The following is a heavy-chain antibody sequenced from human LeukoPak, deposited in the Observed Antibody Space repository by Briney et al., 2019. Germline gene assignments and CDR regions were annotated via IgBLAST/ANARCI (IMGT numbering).Heavy chain of an antibody. CDR1: GFTFSSYW. CDR3: ARGIIAAAGYYYFDY. J-gene: IGHJ4*02. V-gene: IGHV3-7*04. Sequence: PGGSLRLSCAASGFTFSSYWMSWVRQAPGKGLEWVANIKQDGSEKYYVDSVKGRFTISRDNAKNSLYLQMNSLRAEYTAVYYCARGIIAAAGYYYFDYWGQGTQVTVSS. CDR2: IKQDGSEK. D-gene: IGHD6-13*01.